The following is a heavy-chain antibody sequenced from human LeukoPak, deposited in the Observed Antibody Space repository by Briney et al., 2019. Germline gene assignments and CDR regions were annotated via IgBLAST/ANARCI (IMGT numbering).Heavy chain of an antibody. CDR1: GFTFSSYA. J-gene: IGHJ4*02. V-gene: IGHV3-23*01. CDR3: AKRGLPVTLFDY. Sequence: GGSLRLSCAASGFTFSSYAMSWVRQAPGKGLEWVSAISGSGGSTYYADSVKGRFTISRDNSKNTLYLQMNGLRAEDTAVYYCAKRGLPVTLFDYWGQGTLVTVSS. D-gene: IGHD4-11*01. CDR2: ISGSGGST.